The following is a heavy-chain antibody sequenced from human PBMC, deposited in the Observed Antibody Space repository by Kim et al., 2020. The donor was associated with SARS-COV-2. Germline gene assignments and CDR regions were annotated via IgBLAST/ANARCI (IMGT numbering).Heavy chain of an antibody. J-gene: IGHJ3*02. CDR3: AKNTSPSIDDAFDI. CDR2: ISWNSYST. Sequence: GGSLRLSCEASGFTFDDYAMEWVRQAPGKGLEWVSSISWNSYSTGYADSVKGRFTISRDNAKNSLYLQMNSLGPEDTALYYCAKNTSPSIDDAFDIWGQG. CDR1: GFTFDDYA. V-gene: IGHV3-9*01.